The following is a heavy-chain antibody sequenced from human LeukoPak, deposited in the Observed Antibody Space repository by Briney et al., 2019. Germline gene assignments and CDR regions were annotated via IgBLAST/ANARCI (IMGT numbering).Heavy chain of an antibody. V-gene: IGHV4-34*01. CDR3: ARVRYYYGSGSYYTQYNWFDP. CDR1: GGSFSGYY. J-gene: IGHJ5*02. D-gene: IGHD3-10*01. CDR2: INHSGST. Sequence: SETLSLTCAVYGGSFSGYYWSWIRQPPGKGLEWIGEINHSGSTNYNPSLKSRVTISVDTSKNQFSLKLSSVTAADTAVYYCARVRYYYGSGSYYTQYNWFDPWGQGTLVTVSS.